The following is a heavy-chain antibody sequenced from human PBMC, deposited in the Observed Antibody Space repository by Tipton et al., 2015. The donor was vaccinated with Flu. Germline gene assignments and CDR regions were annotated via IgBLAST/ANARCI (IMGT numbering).Heavy chain of an antibody. CDR1: GGSISSGGYY. D-gene: IGHD1-26*01. CDR2: IYTSGTT. Sequence: TLSLTCTVSGGSISSGGYYWNWIRQPAGRGLEWIGRIYTSGTTKYNPSLKSRVTISADTSKKQFSLKLRSVTAADTAVYYCARRDGTSSHFDYWGLGTLVTVSS. V-gene: IGHV4-61*02. CDR3: ARRDGTSSHFDY. J-gene: IGHJ4*02.